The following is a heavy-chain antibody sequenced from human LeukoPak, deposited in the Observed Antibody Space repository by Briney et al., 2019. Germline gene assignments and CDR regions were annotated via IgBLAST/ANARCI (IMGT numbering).Heavy chain of an antibody. CDR3: ARDDAADGGYLDH. Sequence: GGSLRLSCAASEFTFSSYAMSWVRQAPGKGLEWVSRISGSSGRTYNTDSVTGRFTISRDNSKNMVYLQMNSLRAEDTAIYYCARDDAADGGYLDHWGQGTLVTVSS. CDR1: EFTFSSYA. D-gene: IGHD3-10*01. J-gene: IGHJ4*02. CDR2: ISGSSGRT. V-gene: IGHV3-23*01.